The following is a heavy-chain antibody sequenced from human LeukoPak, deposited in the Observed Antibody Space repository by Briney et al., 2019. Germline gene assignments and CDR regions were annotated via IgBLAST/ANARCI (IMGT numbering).Heavy chain of an antibody. D-gene: IGHD4-17*01. J-gene: IGHJ4*02. V-gene: IGHV3-7*01. CDR1: GFTFSSYW. CDR2: IKQDGSEK. Sequence: QPGGSLRLSCAASGFTFSSYWMSWVRQAPGKGLEWVANIKQDGSEKYYVDSVKGRFTISRDNAKNSLYLQMNSLRAEDTAVYYRARELRGYGDYFDYWGQGTLVTVSS. CDR3: ARELRGYGDYFDY.